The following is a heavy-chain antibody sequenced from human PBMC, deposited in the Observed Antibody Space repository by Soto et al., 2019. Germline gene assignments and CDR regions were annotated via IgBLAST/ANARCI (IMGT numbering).Heavy chain of an antibody. Sequence: QVQLVQSGAEVKKPGSSVKVSCKASGGTFSSYAISWVRQAPGQGLEWMGGIIPNSGGTNYAQKFQGRVTMTRDTSISTAYMELSRLRSDDTAVYYCARDHSSSTYYYYGMDVWGQGTTVTVSS. V-gene: IGHV1-2*02. J-gene: IGHJ6*02. D-gene: IGHD6-6*01. CDR1: GGTFSSYA. CDR3: ARDHSSSTYYYYGMDV. CDR2: IIPNSGGT.